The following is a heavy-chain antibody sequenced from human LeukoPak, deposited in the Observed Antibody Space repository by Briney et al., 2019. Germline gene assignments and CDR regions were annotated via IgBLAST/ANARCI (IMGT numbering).Heavy chain of an antibody. D-gene: IGHD6-13*01. CDR3: TTDLPPGEQQLPNYFDY. Sequence: PGGSLRLSCAASGFTFSDYYMSWIRQAPGKGLEWISYISPSSSTIYYADSVKGRSTISRDNSKNTLYLQMNSLRAEDTAVYYCTTDLPPGEQQLPNYFDYWGQGTLVTVSS. V-gene: IGHV3-11*04. J-gene: IGHJ4*02. CDR2: ISPSSSTI. CDR1: GFTFSDYY.